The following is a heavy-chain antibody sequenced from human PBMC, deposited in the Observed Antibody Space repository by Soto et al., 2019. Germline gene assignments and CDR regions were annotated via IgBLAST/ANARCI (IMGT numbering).Heavy chain of an antibody. J-gene: IGHJ6*02. Sequence: EVQLLESGGGVVRPGGSLRLSCAASGFTFSHYVLSWVRQAPGRGLEWVSSTSGSGSTVYLADSVRGRFTMSRDLSRNTVSLPMNRLRAEDTAIYYCAKVRASYLSASYFYYGLDVWGQGTTVTVSS. D-gene: IGHD3-10*01. CDR3: AKVRASYLSASYFYYGLDV. CDR1: GFTFSHYV. V-gene: IGHV3-23*01. CDR2: TSGSGSTV.